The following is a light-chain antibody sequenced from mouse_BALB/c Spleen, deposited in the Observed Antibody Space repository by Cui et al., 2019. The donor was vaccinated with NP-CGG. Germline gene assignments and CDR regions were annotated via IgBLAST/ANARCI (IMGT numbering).Light chain of an antibody. CDR2: SAS. Sequence: DIFLTQSPAILSVSPGDRVSFSCRASQTIGTNIHWYQLRTNGSPRLLITSASESVSGIPSRFSGSGSGTDFTLTITSVESEDIAIYYCQQNYTWPTLTFGAGTRLELK. CDR1: QTIGTN. J-gene: IGKJ5*01. CDR3: QQNYTWPTLT. V-gene: IGKV5-48*01.